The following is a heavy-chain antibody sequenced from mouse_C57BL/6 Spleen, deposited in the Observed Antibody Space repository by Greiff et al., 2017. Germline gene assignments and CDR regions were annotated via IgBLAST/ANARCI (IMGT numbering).Heavy chain of an antibody. J-gene: IGHJ4*01. V-gene: IGHV1-15*01. CDR3: TRRSLSYAMDY. CDR1: GYTFTDYE. Sequence: QVQLQQSGAELVRPGASVTLSCKASGYTFTDYEMHWVKQTPVHGLEWIGAIDPETGGTAYNQKFKGKAILTADKSSSTAYMELRSLTSEDSAVYYCTRRSLSYAMDYWGQGTSVTVSS. CDR2: IDPETGGT.